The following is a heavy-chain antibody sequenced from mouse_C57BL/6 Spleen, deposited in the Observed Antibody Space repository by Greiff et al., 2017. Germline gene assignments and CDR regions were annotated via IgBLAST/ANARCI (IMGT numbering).Heavy chain of an antibody. CDR1: GYSFTGSY. D-gene: IGHD1-1*01. Sequence: VQLKQSGPELVKPGASVKISCKASGYSFTGSYMHWVQQSHGNILDWIGYIYPYNGVSSYNQKFQGKATLTIDKSSSSAYMELRRLTSEDSAVFYCARSPLYDFDDWGQGTTLTGSS. CDR3: ARSPLYDFDD. J-gene: IGHJ2*01. V-gene: IGHV1-31*01. CDR2: IYPYNGVS.